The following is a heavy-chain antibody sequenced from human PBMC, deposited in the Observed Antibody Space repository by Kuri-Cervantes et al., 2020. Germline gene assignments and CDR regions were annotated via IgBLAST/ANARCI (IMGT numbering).Heavy chain of an antibody. J-gene: IGHJ4*02. D-gene: IGHD3-3*01. Sequence: GESLKISCAPSGFSFSSYSMHWVRQAPGKGLEWVSVISYDGSNKYYADSVRGRFTISRDNSKNTLYLQMNSLRAEDTAVYYCARDRSHHDFWSGYEDWGQGTLVTVSS. CDR2: ISYDGSNK. CDR3: ARDRSHHDFWSGYED. V-gene: IGHV3-30*03. CDR1: GFSFSSYS.